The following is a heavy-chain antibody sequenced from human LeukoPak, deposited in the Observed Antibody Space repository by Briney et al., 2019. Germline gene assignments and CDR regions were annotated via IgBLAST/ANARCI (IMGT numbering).Heavy chain of an antibody. V-gene: IGHV3-30*14. CDR3: AYSSPFDS. CDR1: GFTFSSYA. CDR2: ISYDGSNK. Sequence: GGSLRLSCAASGFTFSSYAMHWVRQAPGKGLEWVAVISYDGSNKYYADSVKGRFTISRDNSKNTLYLQMNSLRAEDTAVYYCAYSSPFDSWGQGTLVTVSS. D-gene: IGHD3-22*01. J-gene: IGHJ4*02.